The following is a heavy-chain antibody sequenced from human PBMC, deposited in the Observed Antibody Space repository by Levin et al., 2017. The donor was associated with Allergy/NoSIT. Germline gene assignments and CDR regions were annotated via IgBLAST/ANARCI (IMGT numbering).Heavy chain of an antibody. V-gene: IGHV4-30-4*01. Sequence: LSLTCSVSGGSISSGDYFWSWIRQPPGKGLEWIGYIYYSGNTYYNPSLKSRVTISIETSKNQFSLKLNSVTAADTAVYYCARDKGVVVAAGNWFDPWGQGTLVTVSS. J-gene: IGHJ5*02. CDR1: GGSISSGDYF. CDR3: ARDKGVVVAAGNWFDP. D-gene: IGHD2-15*01. CDR2: IYYSGNT.